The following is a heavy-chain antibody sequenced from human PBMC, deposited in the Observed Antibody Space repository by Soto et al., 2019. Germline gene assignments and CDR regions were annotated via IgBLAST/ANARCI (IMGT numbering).Heavy chain of an antibody. CDR1: GDTFNNYA. J-gene: IGHJ5*02. D-gene: IGHD3-16*02. Sequence: GASVKVSCKASGDTFNNYAISWMRQTPGRGLEWLGEIVPIFGTTNYPQEFQGRVTITADTSTSTAYMELSRLISEDTAVYYCARAVITFGGVIPNNWFDPWGQGTLVTVSS. CDR3: ARAVITFGGVIPNNWFDP. V-gene: IGHV1-69*06. CDR2: IVPIFGTT.